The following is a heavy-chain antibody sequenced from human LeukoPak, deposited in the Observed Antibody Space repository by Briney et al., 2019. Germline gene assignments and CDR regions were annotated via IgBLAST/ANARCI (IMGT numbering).Heavy chain of an antibody. D-gene: IGHD6-19*01. Sequence: GRSLRLSCAASGFTFSSYAMHWVRQAPGKGLEWVAVISYDGSNKYYADSVKGRFTIPRDNSKNTLYLQMNSLRAEDTAVYYCARVGSSGWDFDYWGQGTLVTVSS. CDR2: ISYDGSNK. CDR3: ARVGSSGWDFDY. J-gene: IGHJ4*02. V-gene: IGHV3-30*04. CDR1: GFTFSSYA.